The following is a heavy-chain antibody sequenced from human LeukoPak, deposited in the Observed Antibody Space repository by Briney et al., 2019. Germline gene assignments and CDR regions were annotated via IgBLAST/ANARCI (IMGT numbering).Heavy chain of an antibody. CDR2: IYYSGST. J-gene: IGHJ4*02. V-gene: IGHV4-39*07. CDR1: GGSISSSSYY. CDR3: ARAGYSSGWYADY. D-gene: IGHD6-19*01. Sequence: SETLSPTCTVSGGSISSSSYYWGWIRQPPGKGLEWIGSIYYSGSTYYNPSLKSRVTISVDTSKNQFSLKLSSVTAADTAVYYCARAGYSSGWYADYWGQGTLVTVSS.